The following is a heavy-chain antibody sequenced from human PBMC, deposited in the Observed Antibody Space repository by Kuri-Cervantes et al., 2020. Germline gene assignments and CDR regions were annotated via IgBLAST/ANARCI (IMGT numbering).Heavy chain of an antibody. D-gene: IGHD4/OR15-4a*01. Sequence: GGSLRLSCAASGFTFSSYAMHWVRQAPGKGLEWVAVISYDGSNKYCADSVKGRFTISRDNSKNTLYLQMNSLRAEDTAVYYCARDLNYGEYYYYYGMDVWGQGTTVTVSS. J-gene: IGHJ6*02. CDR3: ARDLNYGEYYYYYGMDV. CDR1: GFTFSSYA. CDR2: ISYDGSNK. V-gene: IGHV3-30-3*01.